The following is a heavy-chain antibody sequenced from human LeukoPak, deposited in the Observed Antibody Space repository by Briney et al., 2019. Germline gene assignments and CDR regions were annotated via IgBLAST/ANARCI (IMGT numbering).Heavy chain of an antibody. CDR3: ARETEYSSAWYSIDS. CDR2: INPNSGGT. D-gene: IGHD6-19*01. J-gene: IGHJ4*02. CDR1: GYTFTGYY. Sequence: ASVKVSCKASGYTFTGYYTHWVRQAPGQGLEWMGWINPNSGGTNYAQKFQGRVTMTRDTSITTAYMELGRLRSDDTAVYYCARETEYSSAWYSIDSWGQGTLVTVSS. V-gene: IGHV1-2*02.